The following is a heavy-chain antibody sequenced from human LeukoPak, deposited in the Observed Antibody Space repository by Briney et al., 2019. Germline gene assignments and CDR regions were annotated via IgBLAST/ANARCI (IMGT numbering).Heavy chain of an antibody. CDR2: ITTSDGNT. D-gene: IGHD7-27*01. CDR3: AKDGGLWVSAHWGDS. V-gene: IGHV3-23*01. CDR1: GFTISSYT. J-gene: IGHJ4*02. Sequence: PGGSLRLSCAASGFTISSYTMSWVRQAPGKGLEWVSTITTSDGNTYYADSVKGRFTVSRDNSKNTLFLQMSSLRAEDTAVYYCAKDGGLWVSAHWGDSWGRGTLVTVSS.